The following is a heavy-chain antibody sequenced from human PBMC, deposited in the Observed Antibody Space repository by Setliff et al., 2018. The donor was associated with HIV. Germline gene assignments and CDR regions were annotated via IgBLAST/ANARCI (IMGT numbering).Heavy chain of an antibody. CDR3: AKTTPSSIRSPYYYYMDV. CDR2: ISWNSDSI. Sequence: GGSLRLSCAASGFNFKDFSMHWVRQRPGKGLEWVSGISWNSDSIAYADSVRGRFTISRDNAKNSLYLQMNSLRAEDTAVYYCAKTTPSSIRSPYYYYMDVWGKGTTVTVSS. J-gene: IGHJ6*03. CDR1: GFNFKDFS. D-gene: IGHD6-13*01. V-gene: IGHV3-9*01.